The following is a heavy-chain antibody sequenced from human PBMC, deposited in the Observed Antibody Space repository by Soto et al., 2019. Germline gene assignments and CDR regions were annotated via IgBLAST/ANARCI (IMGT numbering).Heavy chain of an antibody. CDR1: GFTFSTYS. J-gene: IGHJ5*02. D-gene: IGHD3-10*01. Sequence: EVQLVQSGGGLVQPGGSLRLSCAASGFTFSTYSMNWVRQAPGKGLEWVSYISGNSNTIYNADSVKGRITISRDNAKNSLYLQMNSLTAEDTAVYYCARRSRFGEANNWFDPWGQGTLVTVSS. CDR3: ARRSRFGEANNWFDP. CDR2: ISGNSNTI. V-gene: IGHV3-48*01.